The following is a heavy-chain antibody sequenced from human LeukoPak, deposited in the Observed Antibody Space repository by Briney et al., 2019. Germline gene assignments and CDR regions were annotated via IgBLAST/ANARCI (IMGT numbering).Heavy chain of an antibody. CDR2: IYYSGST. CDR1: GGSISSYY. D-gene: IGHD3-9*01. CDR3: ARGSAGILTGYPYYYYYYGMDV. V-gene: IGHV4-59*01. J-gene: IGHJ6*02. Sequence: KPSETLSLTCTVSGGSISSYYWSWIRQPPGKGLEWIGYIYYSGSTNYNPSLKSRVTISVDTSKNQFSLKLSSVTAADTAVYYCARGSAGILTGYPYYYYYYGMDVWGQGTTVTVSS.